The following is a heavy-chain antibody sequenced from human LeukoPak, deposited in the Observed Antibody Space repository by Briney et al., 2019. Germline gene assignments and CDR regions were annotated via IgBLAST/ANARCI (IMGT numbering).Heavy chain of an antibody. CDR1: GGTFISYA. D-gene: IGHD3-16*01. V-gene: IGHV1-69*13. Sequence: GASVKVSCKASGGTFISYAISWVRQAPGQGLEWMGGIIPIFGTANYAQKFQGRVTITADESTSTAYMELSSLRSEDTAVYYCARDSIMITFGGVIQGRYNWFDPWGQGTLVTVSS. CDR3: ARDSIMITFGGVIQGRYNWFDP. CDR2: IIPIFGTA. J-gene: IGHJ5*02.